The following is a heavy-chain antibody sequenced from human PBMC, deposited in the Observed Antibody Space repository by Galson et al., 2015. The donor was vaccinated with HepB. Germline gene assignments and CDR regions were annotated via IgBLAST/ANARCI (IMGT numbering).Heavy chain of an antibody. CDR2: INPSGGST. D-gene: IGHD3-22*01. V-gene: IGHV1-46*01. J-gene: IGHJ3*02. Sequence: SVKVSCKASRYTFTRYYMHWVRQAPGQGLEWMGIINPSGGSTSYAQKFQGRVTMTRDTSTSTVYMELSSLRSEDTAVYYCARGSTMIVVVIGVHAFDIWGQGTMVTVSS. CDR3: ARGSTMIVVVIGVHAFDI. CDR1: RYTFTRYY.